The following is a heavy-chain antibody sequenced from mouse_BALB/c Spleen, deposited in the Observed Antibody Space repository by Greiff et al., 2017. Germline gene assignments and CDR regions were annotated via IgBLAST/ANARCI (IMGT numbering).Heavy chain of an antibody. CDR3: ARGDYGADY. CDR1: GYSITSDYA. Sequence: EVQLVESGPGLVKPSQSLSLTCTVTGYSITSDYAWNWIRQFPGNKLEWMGYISYSGSTSYNPSLKSRISITRDTSKNQFFLQLNSVTTEDTATYYCARGDYGADYWGQGTTLTVSS. CDR2: ISYSGST. J-gene: IGHJ2*01. D-gene: IGHD1-1*01. V-gene: IGHV3-2*02.